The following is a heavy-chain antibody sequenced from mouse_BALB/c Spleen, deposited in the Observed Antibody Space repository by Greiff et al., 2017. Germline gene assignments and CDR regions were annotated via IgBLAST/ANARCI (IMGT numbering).Heavy chain of an antibody. V-gene: IGHV1S81*02. J-gene: IGHJ2*01. Sequence: VKLVESGAELVKPGASVKLSCKASGYTFTSYYMYWVKQRPGQGLEWIGEINPSNGGTNFNEKFKSKATLTVDKSSSTAYMQLSSLTSEDSAVYYCTRGGVLLLDYWGQGTTLTVSS. D-gene: IGHD1-1*01. CDR3: TRGGVLLLDY. CDR2: INPSNGGT. CDR1: GYTFTSYY.